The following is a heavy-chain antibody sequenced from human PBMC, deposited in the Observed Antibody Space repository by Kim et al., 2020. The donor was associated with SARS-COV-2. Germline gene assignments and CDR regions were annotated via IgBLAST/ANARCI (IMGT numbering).Heavy chain of an antibody. CDR2: IYTSGST. CDR1: GGSISSGSYY. D-gene: IGHD3-9*01. Sequence: SETLSLTCTVSGGSISSGSYYWSWIRQPAGKGLEWIGRIYTSGSTNYNPSLKSRVTISVDTSKNQFSLKLSSVTAADTAVYYCARGELRYFDWLPHAAFDIWGQGTMVTVSS. CDR3: ARGELRYFDWLPHAAFDI. V-gene: IGHV4-61*02. J-gene: IGHJ3*02.